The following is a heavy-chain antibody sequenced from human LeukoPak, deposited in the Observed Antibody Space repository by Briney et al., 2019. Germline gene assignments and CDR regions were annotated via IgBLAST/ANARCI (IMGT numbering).Heavy chain of an antibody. J-gene: IGHJ5*02. CDR2: IYHSGST. Sequence: PSETLSLTCAVSGGSISSSNWWSWVRQPPGKGLEWIGEIYHSGSTNYNPSLKSRVTISVDKSKNQFSLKLSSVTAADTAVYYCARGGTGGAAAAYNWFDPWGQGTLVTVSS. CDR1: GGSISSSNW. V-gene: IGHV4-4*02. CDR3: ARGGTGGAAAAYNWFDP. D-gene: IGHD6-13*01.